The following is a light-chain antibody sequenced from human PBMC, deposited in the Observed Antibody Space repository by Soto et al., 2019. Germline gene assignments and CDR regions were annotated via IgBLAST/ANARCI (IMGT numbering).Light chain of an antibody. CDR1: QSVSSSY. CDR3: QQYGSSSWT. J-gene: IGKJ1*01. Sequence: EIVLTQSPGTLSLSPGERATLSCRASQSVSSSYLAWYQQKPGQAPRLLLYGASSRATGIPDRFSGSGSETDFTLTISRLEAEDFAVYYCQQYGSSSWTFGQGTKVEIK. CDR2: GAS. V-gene: IGKV3-20*01.